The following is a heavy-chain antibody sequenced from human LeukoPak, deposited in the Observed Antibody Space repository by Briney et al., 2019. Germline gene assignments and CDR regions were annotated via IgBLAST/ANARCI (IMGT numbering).Heavy chain of an antibody. CDR1: GYTFTSYD. D-gene: IGHD3-9*01. Sequence: ASVKVSCKASGYTFTSYDINWVRQATGQGLEWMGWMNPNSGNTGYAQKFQGRVTMTRNTSISTAYMELSSLRSEVTAVYYCARILRYFDWLLGDYYGMDVWGQGTTVTVSS. CDR2: MNPNSGNT. CDR3: ARILRYFDWLLGDYYGMDV. V-gene: IGHV1-8*01. J-gene: IGHJ6*02.